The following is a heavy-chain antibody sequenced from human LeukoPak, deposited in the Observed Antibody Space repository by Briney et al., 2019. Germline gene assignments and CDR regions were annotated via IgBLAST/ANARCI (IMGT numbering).Heavy chain of an antibody. CDR3: PTPERGYSGYDLGS. V-gene: IGHV1-2*02. Sequence: ASVTVSFTSSGYTFTFYYLHWLRQPQGQGMEWMGLINTKCGGTNNAQKFQGRGTITMDTAISKASMDLKRLRLGDADVYYCPTPERGYSGYDLGSGGQGPLDSVS. CDR1: GYTFTFYY. CDR2: INTKCGGT. D-gene: IGHD5-12*01. J-gene: IGHJ4*02.